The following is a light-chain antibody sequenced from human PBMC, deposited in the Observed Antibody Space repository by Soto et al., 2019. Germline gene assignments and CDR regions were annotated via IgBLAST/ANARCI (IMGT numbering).Light chain of an antibody. CDR3: QQYYSPPRT. CDR2: WAS. Sequence: DIVMTQSPDSLAVSLGERATINCKSSQSVLYSSNNNNYLAWYQQKPGQPPKLLIYWASTRESGVPDRFSGSGSGTDFTLTSSSLQAEDVAVYYCQQYYSPPRTFGLGTRLEIK. CDR1: QSVLYSSNNNNY. V-gene: IGKV4-1*01. J-gene: IGKJ5*01.